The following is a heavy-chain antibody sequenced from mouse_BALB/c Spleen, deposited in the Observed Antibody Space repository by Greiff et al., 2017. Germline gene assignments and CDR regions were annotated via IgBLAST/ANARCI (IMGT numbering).Heavy chain of an antibody. CDR1: GFSLTSYG. Sequence: VQLQQSGPGLVAPSQSLSITCTVSGFSLTSYGVHWVRQPPGKGLEWLGVIWAGGSTNYNSALMSRLSISKDNSKSQVFLKMNSLQTDDTAMYYCARDHYYGSSYAMDYWGQGTSVTVSS. V-gene: IGHV2-9*02. D-gene: IGHD1-1*01. J-gene: IGHJ4*01. CDR3: ARDHYYGSSYAMDY. CDR2: IWAGGST.